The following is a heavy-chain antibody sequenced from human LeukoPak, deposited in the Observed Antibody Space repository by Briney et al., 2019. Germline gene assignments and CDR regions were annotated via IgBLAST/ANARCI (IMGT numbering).Heavy chain of an antibody. CDR1: GGSFSGYY. J-gene: IGHJ5*02. D-gene: IGHD2-2*02. CDR3: ARGRRGVVVPADIRKGNWFDP. V-gene: IGHV4-34*01. Sequence: SETLSLTCAVYGGSFSGYYWSWIRQPPGKGLEWIGEINHSGSTNYNPSLKSRVTISVDTSKNQFSLKLSSVTAADTAVYYCARGRRGVVVPADIRKGNWFDPWGQGTLVTVSS. CDR2: INHSGST.